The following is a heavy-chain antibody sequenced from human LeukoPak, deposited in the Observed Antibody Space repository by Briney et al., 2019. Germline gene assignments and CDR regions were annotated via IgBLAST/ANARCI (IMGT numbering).Heavy chain of an antibody. CDR2: IYYSGST. Sequence: SETLSLTCTVSGGSISGSSYYWGWIRQPPGKGLEWIGSIYYSGSTYYNPSLKSRVTISVDTSKNQFSLKLSSVTAADTAVYYCARVVRYDILTGYHTPYFDYWGQGTLVTVSS. V-gene: IGHV4-39*07. CDR1: GGSISGSSYY. J-gene: IGHJ4*02. D-gene: IGHD3-9*01. CDR3: ARVVRYDILTGYHTPYFDY.